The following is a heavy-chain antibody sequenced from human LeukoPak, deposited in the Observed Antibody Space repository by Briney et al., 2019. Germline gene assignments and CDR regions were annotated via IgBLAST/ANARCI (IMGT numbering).Heavy chain of an antibody. V-gene: IGHV1-2*02. Sequence: ASVKVSCKASGYTFTDYYIHWVRQAPGQGLEWMGWINPNSGGTNYAQKFQGRVTMTRDTSISTAYMELSRLRSDDTAVYYCARDLGIAAAAAYWYFDLWGRGTPVTVSS. J-gene: IGHJ2*01. CDR3: ARDLGIAAAAAYWYFDL. CDR2: INPNSGGT. CDR1: GYTFTDYY. D-gene: IGHD6-13*01.